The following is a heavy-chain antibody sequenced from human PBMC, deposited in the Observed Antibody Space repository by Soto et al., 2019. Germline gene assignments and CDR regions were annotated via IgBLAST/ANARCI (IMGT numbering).Heavy chain of an antibody. Sequence: EVLLVESGGGLVKPGGSLRLSGAASGLSISDAGMGWVPQPLGKRREWIGRIKRQNAGGTIDDPAPVKASFTISRGASKTTVYLQMTSLRTDDTAVYYCTTDVGMAVRPLFDFWGEGTLLTFSA. J-gene: IGHJ4*02. CDR2: IKRQNAGGTI. V-gene: IGHV3-15*01. D-gene: IGHD6-6*01. CDR3: TTDVGMAVRPLFDF. CDR1: GLSISDAG.